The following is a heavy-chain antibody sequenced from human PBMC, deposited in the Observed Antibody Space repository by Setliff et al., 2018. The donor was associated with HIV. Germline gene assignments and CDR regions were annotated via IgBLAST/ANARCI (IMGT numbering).Heavy chain of an antibody. J-gene: IGHJ4*02. CDR1: GFTFNKYY. D-gene: IGHD3-16*01. CDR2: VSPDGTEA. Sequence: PGGSLRLSCAASGFTFNKYYMSWVRRAPGKGLEWVASVSPDGTEASSVGSMRGRFTVSRDNAKNSLSLQMNSLRVEDTAVYYCADPPLGFWGQGTLVTVSS. CDR3: ADPPLGF. V-gene: IGHV3-7*01.